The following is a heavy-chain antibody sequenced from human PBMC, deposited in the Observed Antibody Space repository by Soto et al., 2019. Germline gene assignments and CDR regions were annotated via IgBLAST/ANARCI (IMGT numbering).Heavy chain of an antibody. Sequence: VEVSCKASGYTFTSDYSHCVQKAPGQGLEWMGIINPSGGSTSYAQKFQGRVTMTRDTSTSTVYMELSSLRSEDTAVYYCARDLRALNSSWGQGTLVTVSS. J-gene: IGHJ4*02. CDR2: INPSGGST. CDR1: GYTFTSDY. CDR3: ARDLRALNSS. D-gene: IGHD5-12*01. V-gene: IGHV1-46*01.